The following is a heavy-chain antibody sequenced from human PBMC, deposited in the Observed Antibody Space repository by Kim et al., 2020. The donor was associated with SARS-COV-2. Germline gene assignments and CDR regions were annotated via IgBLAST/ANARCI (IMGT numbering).Heavy chain of an antibody. D-gene: IGHD4-4*01. CDR3: ARGPNYSPFDY. V-gene: IGHV3-11*04. J-gene: IGHJ4*02. Sequence: YYASTVTSRFTITRENDKNSMYLQMNSLRAEDTAVYYCARGPNYSPFDYWGQGTLVTVSS.